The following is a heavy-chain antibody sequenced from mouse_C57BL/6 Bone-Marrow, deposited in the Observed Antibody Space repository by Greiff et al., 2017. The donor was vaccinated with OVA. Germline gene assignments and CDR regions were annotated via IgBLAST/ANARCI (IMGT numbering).Heavy chain of an antibody. CDR3: AMGYYGSSSSLAY. CDR2: INPNNGGT. V-gene: IGHV1-26*01. CDR1: GYTFTDYY. Sequence: VQLQQSGPELVKPGASVKISCKASGYTFTDYYMNWVKQSHGKSLEWIGDINPNNGGTSYNQKFKGKATLTVDKSSSTAYMERLSLSSEDSAVYYCAMGYYGSSSSLAYSGQGTLVTVSA. J-gene: IGHJ3*01. D-gene: IGHD1-1*01.